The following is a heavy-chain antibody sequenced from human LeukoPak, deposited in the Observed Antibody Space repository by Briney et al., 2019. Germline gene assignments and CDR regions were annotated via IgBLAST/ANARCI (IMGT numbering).Heavy chain of an antibody. CDR2: IYYSGST. V-gene: IGHV4-31*03. Sequence: SQTLSLTCTVSGGSISSGGYYWSWIRQHPGKGLEWIGYIYYSGSTYYNPSLKSRVTISVDTSKNQFSLKLSSVTAADTAVYYCARDTTPRYDCSSTSCYTGTNGPTNYGMDVWGQGTTVTVSS. CDR1: GGSISSGGYY. J-gene: IGHJ6*02. CDR3: ARDTTPRYDCSSTSCYTGTNGPTNYGMDV. D-gene: IGHD2-2*02.